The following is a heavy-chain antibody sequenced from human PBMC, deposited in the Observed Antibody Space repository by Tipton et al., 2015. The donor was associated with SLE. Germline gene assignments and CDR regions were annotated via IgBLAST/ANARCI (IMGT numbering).Heavy chain of an antibody. D-gene: IGHD1-26*01. Sequence: TLSLTCTVSGGSVSSGSYHWSWIRQPPGKGLEWIGYIYYSGSTNYNPSLKSRVTISVDTSKNQFSLKLSSVTAADTAVYYCARDLGSSAYFDYWGQGTLVTVSS. J-gene: IGHJ4*02. CDR1: GGSVSSGSYH. CDR3: ARDLGSSAYFDY. V-gene: IGHV4-61*01. CDR2: IYYSGST.